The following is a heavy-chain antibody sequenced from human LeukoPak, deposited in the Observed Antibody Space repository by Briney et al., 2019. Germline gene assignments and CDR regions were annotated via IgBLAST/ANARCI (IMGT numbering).Heavy chain of an antibody. CDR2: IYSGGST. V-gene: IGHV3-66*01. J-gene: IGHJ4*02. CDR1: GFTFSSNY. Sequence: GGSLRLSCAASGFTFSSNYMSWVRQAPGKGLEWVSVIYSGGSTNYADSVKGRFTISRDSSKNTLYLQMNSLRADDTAVYFCARDLYSSGPFDYWGQGTLVTVSS. D-gene: IGHD5-18*01. CDR3: ARDLYSSGPFDY.